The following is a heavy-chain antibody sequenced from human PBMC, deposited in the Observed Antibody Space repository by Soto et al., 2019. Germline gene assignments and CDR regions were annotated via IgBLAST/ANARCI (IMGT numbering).Heavy chain of an antibody. Sequence: EVQMLASGGGLVQPGGYLRLSCVTSGFTFSSYTMSWVRQAPGKGLEWVSAITGSGDDTYYADSVKGRFTISRDNSKNALYLQMSSLRAEDTALYYCAKDIVRGSGWWGQGTLVTVSS. CDR1: GFTFSSYT. CDR3: AKDIVRGSGW. J-gene: IGHJ4*02. V-gene: IGHV3-23*01. D-gene: IGHD6-19*01. CDR2: ITGSGDDT.